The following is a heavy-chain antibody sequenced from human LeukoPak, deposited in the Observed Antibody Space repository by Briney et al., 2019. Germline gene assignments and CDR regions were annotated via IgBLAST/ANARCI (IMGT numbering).Heavy chain of an antibody. V-gene: IGHV4-59*08. CDR1: GGSISSYY. CDR3: ANLRRYDSSGYYSDY. CDR2: IYNSEST. Sequence: KASETLSLTCTVSGGSISSYYWSWIRQPPGKGLEWIGYIYNSESTNYNPSLKSRVTISGDTSRNQVSLKLRSVTAADTAVYYCANLRRYDSSGYYSDYWGQGTLVTVSP. J-gene: IGHJ4*02. D-gene: IGHD3-22*01.